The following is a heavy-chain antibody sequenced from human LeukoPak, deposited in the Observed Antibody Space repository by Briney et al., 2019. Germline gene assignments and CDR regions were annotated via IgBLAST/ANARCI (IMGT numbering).Heavy chain of an antibody. D-gene: IGHD3-10*01. CDR2: IYYSGST. Sequence: SETLSLTCTVSGGSISSYYWSWIRQPPGKGLEWIGSIYYSGSTYYNPSLKSRVAISVDTSKNQFSLKLSSVTAADTAVYYCARLEFVWGQGTLVTVSS. CDR3: ARLEFV. J-gene: IGHJ4*02. CDR1: GGSISSYY. V-gene: IGHV4-59*12.